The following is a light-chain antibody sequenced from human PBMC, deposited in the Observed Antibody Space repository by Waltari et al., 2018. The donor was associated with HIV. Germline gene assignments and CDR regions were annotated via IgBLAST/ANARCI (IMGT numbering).Light chain of an antibody. CDR2: DVD. CDR3: CSYTGTYTRYV. V-gene: IGLV2-11*01. Sequence: QSALTQPRSVSGSPGQSVTISCTGTRSDVGSYKYVSWYQLRPGKAPKLIIHDVDKRPSGVPDRFSGSKSGNTASLTISGLQAEDEADYYCCSYTGTYTRYVFGTGAKVTVL. J-gene: IGLJ1*01. CDR1: RSDVGSYKY.